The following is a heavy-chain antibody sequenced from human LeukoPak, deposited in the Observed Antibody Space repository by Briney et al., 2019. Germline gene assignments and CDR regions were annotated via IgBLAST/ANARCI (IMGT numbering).Heavy chain of an antibody. CDR2: ISSSSSYI. Sequence: PGGSLRLSCAASGFTFISYSMNWVRQAPGKGLEWVSSISSSSSYIYYADSVKGRFTISRDNAKNSLYLQMNSLRAEDTAVYYCASRSSWSRGRYYYGMDVWGQGTTVTVSS. CDR3: ASRSSWSRGRYYYGMDV. CDR1: GFTFISYS. J-gene: IGHJ6*02. D-gene: IGHD6-13*01. V-gene: IGHV3-21*01.